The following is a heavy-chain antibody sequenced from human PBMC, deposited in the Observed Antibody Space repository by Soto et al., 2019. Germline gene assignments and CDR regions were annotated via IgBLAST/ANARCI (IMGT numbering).Heavy chain of an antibody. V-gene: IGHV1-3*01. CDR3: ARILLWFGDAFDI. Sequence: GASVKVSCKASGYTLTSYAMHLVRQAPGQRLEWMGWINAGNGNTKYSQKFQGRVTITRDTSASTAYMELSSLRSEDTAVYYCARILLWFGDAFDIWGQGTMVTVSS. CDR1: GYTLTSYA. J-gene: IGHJ3*02. D-gene: IGHD3-10*01. CDR2: INAGNGNT.